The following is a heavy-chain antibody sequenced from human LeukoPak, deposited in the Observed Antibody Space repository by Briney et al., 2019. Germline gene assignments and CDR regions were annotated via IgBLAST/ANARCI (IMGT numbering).Heavy chain of an antibody. CDR3: ARHFYYDFWSGYYWPFWFDP. CDR2: IYYSGST. J-gene: IGHJ5*02. V-gene: IGHV4-59*04. D-gene: IGHD3-3*01. Sequence: ASETLSLTCTVSGGSISSYYWSWIRQPPGKGLEWIGYIYYSGSTYYNPSLKSRVTISVDTSKNQFSLKLSSVTAADTAVYYCARHFYYDFWSGYYWPFWFDPWGQGTLVTVSS. CDR1: GGSISSYY.